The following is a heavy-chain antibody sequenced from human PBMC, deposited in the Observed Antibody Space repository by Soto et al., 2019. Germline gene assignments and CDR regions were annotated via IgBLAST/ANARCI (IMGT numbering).Heavy chain of an antibody. CDR1: GYTFTSYG. CDR2: ISAYNGNT. V-gene: IGHV1-18*01. D-gene: IGHD3-22*01. CDR3: ARDIRKFLNPKSYYYDSSGSSWFDP. Sequence: GASVKVSCKASGYTFTSYGISWVRQAPGQGLEWMGWISAYNGNTNYAQKLQGRVTMTTDTSTSTAYMELRSLRSDDTAVYYCARDIRKFLNPKSYYYDSSGSSWFDPWGQGTLVTVSS. J-gene: IGHJ5*02.